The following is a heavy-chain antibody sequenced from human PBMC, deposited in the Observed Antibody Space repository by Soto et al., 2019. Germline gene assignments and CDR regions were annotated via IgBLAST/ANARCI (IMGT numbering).Heavy chain of an antibody. CDR1: GGSISSCGYY. Sequence: QVQLQESGPGLIKGSQTLTLTCTVSGGSISSCGYYWSWLGQRPGKGLEWIGYTYNSANTYQSRSLNSRVSISADTSKNQFSLNLSSVTAADTAMYYCARLSSSGWPIDSWGQGTLVTVSS. V-gene: IGHV4-31*03. CDR2: TYNSANT. CDR3: ARLSSSGWPIDS. D-gene: IGHD6-19*01. J-gene: IGHJ4*02.